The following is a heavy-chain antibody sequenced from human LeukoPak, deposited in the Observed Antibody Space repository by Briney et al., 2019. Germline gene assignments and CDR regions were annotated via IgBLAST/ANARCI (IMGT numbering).Heavy chain of an antibody. CDR2: IRYDGSNK. CDR3: AKSHLGIYENYMDV. D-gene: IGHD5-12*01. V-gene: IGHV3-30*02. J-gene: IGHJ6*03. Sequence: GGSLRLSCAASGFNFSCYGMHWVRQAPGKGLEGVAFIRYDGSNKYYADSVKGRFTISRDNSKNTLYLQMNSLRAEDTAVYYCAKSHLGIYENYMDVWGKGTTVTVSS. CDR1: GFNFSCYG.